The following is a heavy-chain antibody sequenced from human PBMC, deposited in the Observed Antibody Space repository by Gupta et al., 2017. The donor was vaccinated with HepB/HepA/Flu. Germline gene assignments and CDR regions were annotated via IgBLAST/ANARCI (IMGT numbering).Heavy chain of an antibody. J-gene: IGHJ6*02. V-gene: IGHV3-23*01. CDR3: AKAIIPNYNSYYGLDV. Sequence: EVQLLESGGGLVQPGGSLRLSCVASGFTFSDYAMSWVRPAPGKGLEWVSAISRSGGTTKYADSVQGRFTISRDNSKNTLYVQVNSLRAEDTAVYYCAKAIIPNYNSYYGLDVWGQRTTVTVSS. CDR2: ISRSGGTT. CDR1: GFTFSDYA.